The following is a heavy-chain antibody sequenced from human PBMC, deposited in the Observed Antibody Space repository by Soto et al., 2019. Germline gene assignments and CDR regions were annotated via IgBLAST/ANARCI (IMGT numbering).Heavy chain of an antibody. J-gene: IGHJ4*02. CDR3: GRSGLRYFDWLAPLIAH. D-gene: IGHD3-9*01. CDR2: IYYSGNT. V-gene: IGHV4-39*01. CDR1: GGSISSSAYY. Sequence: QLQLQESGPGLVKPSETLSLTCIVSGGSISSSAYYWAWVRQPPGQGLEWIGTIYYSGNTYYNPSLKSRVTISVDTSKNQFSLNLNSVTAADTAVYYCGRSGLRYFDWLAPLIAHWGQGTLVAVSS.